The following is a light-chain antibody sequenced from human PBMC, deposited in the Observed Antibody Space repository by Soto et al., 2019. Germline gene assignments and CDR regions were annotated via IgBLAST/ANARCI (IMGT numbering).Light chain of an antibody. CDR1: QNINNY. J-gene: IGKJ5*01. CDR2: AAS. CDR3: QHYQSGHPIT. Sequence: DIQMTQSPSSLSASVGDRVTITCRASQNINNYLTWYQQRPGKAPKLLIYAASSLQSGVPSRFSGSGSGTDFALTISSLQPEDFALYYCQHYQSGHPITFGQGTRLEIK. V-gene: IGKV1-39*01.